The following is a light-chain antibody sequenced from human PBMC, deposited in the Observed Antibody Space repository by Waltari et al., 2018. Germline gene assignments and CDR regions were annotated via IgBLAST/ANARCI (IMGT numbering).Light chain of an antibody. Sequence: QTVVSQEPLSSVSPGGTVTTTWALSSGSPSTTSYATWYQQTPGQAPRTLVYKANARSSGVPDRFSGSMLGNTAALTITGAQADDESDYYCALYMGSGIWVFGGGTRLTVL. CDR1: SGSPSTTSY. CDR2: KAN. J-gene: IGLJ3*02. CDR3: ALYMGSGIWV. V-gene: IGLV8-61*01.